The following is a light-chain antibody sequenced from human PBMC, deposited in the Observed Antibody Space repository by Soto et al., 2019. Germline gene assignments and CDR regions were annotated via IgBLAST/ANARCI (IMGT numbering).Light chain of an antibody. CDR1: SSDVGGYNY. V-gene: IGLV2-14*01. Sequence: QSALTQPASVSGSPGQSITISCTGTSSDVGGYNYVSWYQQHPGKAPKVMIYEVSNRPSGVSNRFSGSNSGNTASLTITGLQADDEADYYCSSHSSSSGRSTHVFGTGTKLTVL. J-gene: IGLJ1*01. CDR3: SSHSSSSGRSTHV. CDR2: EVS.